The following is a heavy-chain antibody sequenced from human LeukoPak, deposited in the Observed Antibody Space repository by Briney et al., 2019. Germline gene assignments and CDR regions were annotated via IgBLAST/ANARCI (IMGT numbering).Heavy chain of an antibody. J-gene: IGHJ6*02. CDR1: GFILRDFA. Sequence: GGSLRLSCAASGFILRDFAMSWVRQAPGKGPEWVSGISGGGGGTYYADSVKGRFTISRANAKNTLYLQMNSLRAEDTAMYYCAKGFGSRNLYGMDAWGQGTTVTVSS. D-gene: IGHD3-16*01. CDR3: AKGFGSRNLYGMDA. CDR2: ISGGGGGT. V-gene: IGHV3-23*01.